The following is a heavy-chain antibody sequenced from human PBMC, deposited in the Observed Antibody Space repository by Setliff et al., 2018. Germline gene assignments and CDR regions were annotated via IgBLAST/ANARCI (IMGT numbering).Heavy chain of an antibody. CDR2: TSYDGKNN. CDR1: GFTFNIYA. CDR3: ARNYYDSGDHLPFYYYYMDA. Sequence: PGGSLRLSCAASGFTFNIYAFNWVRQAPGKGLEWLAVTSYDGKNNYYGDYVKGRFTISRDNSQNTVYLQMNALSGDDTAVYFCARNYYDSGDHLPFYYYYMDAWGKGTTVTVSS. V-gene: IGHV3-30*03. D-gene: IGHD3-22*01. J-gene: IGHJ6*03.